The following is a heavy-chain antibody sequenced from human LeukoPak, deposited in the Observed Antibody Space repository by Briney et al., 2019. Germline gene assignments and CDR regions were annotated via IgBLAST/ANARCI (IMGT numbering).Heavy chain of an antibody. D-gene: IGHD2-2*01. CDR1: GFTFSNAW. CDR3: TTPVASCYAVGCDAFDI. J-gene: IGHJ3*02. V-gene: IGHV3-15*01. CDR2: IKSKTDGGTT. Sequence: PGGSLRLSCAASGFTFSNAWMSWVRQAPGKGLEWVGRIKSKTDGGTTDYAAPVKGRFTISRDDSKNTLYLQMNSLKTEDTAVYYCTTPVASCYAVGCDAFDIWGQGTMVTASS.